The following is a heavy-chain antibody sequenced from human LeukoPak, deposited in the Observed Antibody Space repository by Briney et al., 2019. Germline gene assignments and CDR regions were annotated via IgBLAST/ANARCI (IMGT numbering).Heavy chain of an antibody. Sequence: GESLKISCKGYGYRFTSYWIGWVRPMPGKGLEWMGIIYPDDSDTRYSPSFEGQVIISVDKSIRTAYLQWSSLKASDSATYYCARHGHCTNGVCYSDYYYYMDVWGKGTTVTVSS. D-gene: IGHD2-8*01. CDR1: GYRFTSYW. V-gene: IGHV5-51*01. J-gene: IGHJ6*03. CDR3: ARHGHCTNGVCYSDYYYYMDV. CDR2: IYPDDSDT.